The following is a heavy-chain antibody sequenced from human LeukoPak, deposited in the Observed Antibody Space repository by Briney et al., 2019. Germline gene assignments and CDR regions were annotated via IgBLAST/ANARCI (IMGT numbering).Heavy chain of an antibody. CDR3: AREAYYYDSSGYGAFDI. CDR1: GYTFNSYD. CDR2: IIPIFGTA. V-gene: IGHV1-69*13. D-gene: IGHD3-22*01. Sequence: SVKVSCKASGYTFNSYDINWVRQATGQGLEWMGGIIPIFGTANYAQKFQGRVTITADESTSTAYMELSSLRSEDTAVYYCAREAYYYDSSGYGAFDIWGQGTMVTVSS. J-gene: IGHJ3*02.